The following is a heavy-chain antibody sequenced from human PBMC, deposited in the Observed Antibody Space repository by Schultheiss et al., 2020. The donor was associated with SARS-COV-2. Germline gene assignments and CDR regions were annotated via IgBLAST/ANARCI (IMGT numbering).Heavy chain of an antibody. CDR2: IWYDGSNK. CDR3: ARDKSHLYGLDV. Sequence: GGSLRLSCAASGFTFSSYGMHWVRQAPGKGLEWVAVIWYDGSNKYYADSVKGRFTISRDNSENSLYLQMNSLRVEDTAVYFCARDKSHLYGLDVWGQGTTVTVSS. V-gene: IGHV3-33*01. J-gene: IGHJ6*02. CDR1: GFTFSSYG.